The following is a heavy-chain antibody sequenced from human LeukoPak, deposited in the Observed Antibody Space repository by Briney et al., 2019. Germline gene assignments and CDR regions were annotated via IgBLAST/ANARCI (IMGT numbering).Heavy chain of an antibody. J-gene: IGHJ5*02. CDR1: GYTFTNYF. CDR2: INPRGGST. Sequence: ASVKVSCKASGYTFTNYFMHWVRQAPGQGLEWMGIINPRGGSTGYAQKFQGRITMTTDMSTRTVYMELSSLESEDTAVYYCARHVTSGSHNWRPTNWFDPWGQGTLVTVSS. V-gene: IGHV1-46*01. CDR3: ARHVTSGSHNWRPTNWFDP. D-gene: IGHD3-10*01.